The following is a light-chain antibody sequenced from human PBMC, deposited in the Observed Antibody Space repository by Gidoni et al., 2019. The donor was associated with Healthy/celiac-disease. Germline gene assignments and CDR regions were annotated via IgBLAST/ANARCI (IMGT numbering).Light chain of an antibody. CDR2: EVS. J-gene: IGLJ2*01. CDR1: SIDVGGYNY. V-gene: IGLV2-8*01. CDR3: SSYAGSIL. Sequence: QSALTQPPSSSVSPGQSVTISCTGTSIDVGGYNYVSWYQQHPGKAPKLMIYEVSNRPSGVPDRFSGSKAGNTASLTVSGLQAEDEADYYCSSYAGSILFGGGTKLTVL.